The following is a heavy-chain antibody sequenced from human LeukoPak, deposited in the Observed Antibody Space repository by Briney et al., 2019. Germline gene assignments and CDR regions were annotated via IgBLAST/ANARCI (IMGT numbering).Heavy chain of an antibody. V-gene: IGHV1-69*04. CDR1: PGTFSSYA. D-gene: IGHD3-10*01. J-gene: IGHJ4*02. Sequence: SVKVSCKASPGTFSSYAISWVRQAPGQGLEWMGRIIPILGIANYAQKFQGRVTITADKSTSTAYMELSSLRSEDTAVYYCAYYYGSGNQDYWGQGTLVTVSS. CDR3: AYYYGSGNQDY. CDR2: IIPILGIA.